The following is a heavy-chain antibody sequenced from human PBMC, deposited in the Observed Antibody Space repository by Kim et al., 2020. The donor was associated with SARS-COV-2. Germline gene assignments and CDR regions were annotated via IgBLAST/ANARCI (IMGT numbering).Heavy chain of an antibody. V-gene: IGHV1-69*04. D-gene: IGHD3-22*01. J-gene: IGHJ4*02. CDR3: ARVYYYDSSGPPDY. Sequence: AQKFQGRVTITADKSTSTAYMELSSLRSEDTAVYYCARVYYYDSSGPPDYWGQGTLVTVSS.